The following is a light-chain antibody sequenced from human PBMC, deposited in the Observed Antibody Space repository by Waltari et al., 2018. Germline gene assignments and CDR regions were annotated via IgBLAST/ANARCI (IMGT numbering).Light chain of an antibody. V-gene: IGKV1-9*01. CDR3: LQVNSYPHT. CDR2: SAS. CDR1: QGINPF. Sequence: DIQLTQSPSSLPASVGERVTITCRSSQGINPFLPWYQHKPGQAPNLLIYSASTLQSGVPSRFSGSGSGTDFTLTISGLQPEDYATYYCLQVNSYPHTFGQGTKLEIK. J-gene: IGKJ2*01.